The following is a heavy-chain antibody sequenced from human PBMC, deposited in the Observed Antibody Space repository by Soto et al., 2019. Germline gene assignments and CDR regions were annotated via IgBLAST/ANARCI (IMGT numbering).Heavy chain of an antibody. CDR3: ARGVVVPAAMFAHYYYGMDV. CDR1: GGSISSGDYY. V-gene: IGHV4-30-4*01. CDR2: IYYSGST. D-gene: IGHD2-2*01. Sequence: PSETLSLTCTVSGGSISSGDYYWSWIRQPPGKGLEWIGYIYYSGSTYYNPSLKSRVTISVDTSKNRFSLKLSSVTAADTAVYYCARGVVVPAAMFAHYYYGMDVWGQGTTVTVSS. J-gene: IGHJ6*02.